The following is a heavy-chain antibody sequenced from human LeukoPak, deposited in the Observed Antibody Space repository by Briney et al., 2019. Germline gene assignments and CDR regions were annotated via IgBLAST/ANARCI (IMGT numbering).Heavy chain of an antibody. Sequence: GASVKVSCKVSGYTLTELSMHWVRQAPGKGLEWMGGFDPEDGETIYTQKFQGRVTMTEDTSTDTAYMELSSLRSEDTAVYYCARDREGGYCSGGSCYCDYWGQGTLVTVSS. CDR1: GYTLTELS. V-gene: IGHV1-24*01. CDR2: FDPEDGET. D-gene: IGHD2-15*01. CDR3: ARDREGGYCSGGSCYCDY. J-gene: IGHJ4*02.